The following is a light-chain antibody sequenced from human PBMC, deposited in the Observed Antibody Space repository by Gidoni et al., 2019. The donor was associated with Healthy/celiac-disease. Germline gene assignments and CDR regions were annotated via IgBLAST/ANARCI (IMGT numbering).Light chain of an antibody. CDR2: KAS. V-gene: IGKV1-5*03. CDR3: QQYNSYSRT. Sequence: DIQLTPSPSTLSASVGDRVTIPCRASQSISSWLAWYQQKPGKAPKLLIYKASSLESGVPSRFSGSGSGTEFTLTISSLQPDDFATYYCQQYNSYSRTFGQXTKVEIK. J-gene: IGKJ1*01. CDR1: QSISSW.